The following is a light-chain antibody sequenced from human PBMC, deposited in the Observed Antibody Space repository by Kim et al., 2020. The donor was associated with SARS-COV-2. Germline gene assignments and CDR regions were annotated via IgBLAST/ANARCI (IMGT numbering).Light chain of an antibody. Sequence: SYELTRPPSVSVAPGKTARITCGGDNIGSNSVHWYQKKSGQAPVLVMYFDSDRPAEIPERFSASKSGNTATLTINKVEAGDEADYYCQVWDTSSDYQYVFGTGTKVTVL. J-gene: IGLJ1*01. CDR2: FDS. CDR1: NIGSNS. CDR3: QVWDTSSDYQYV. V-gene: IGLV3-21*04.